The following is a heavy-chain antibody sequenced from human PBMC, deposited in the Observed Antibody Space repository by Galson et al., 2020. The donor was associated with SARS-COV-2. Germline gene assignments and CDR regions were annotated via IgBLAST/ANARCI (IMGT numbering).Heavy chain of an antibody. CDR2: IFHNGAA. Sequence: SETLSLTCTVSGGSIDRPDKYWAWIRQPPGKGLEYIGYIFHNGAAYYSPSLKSRLTISLDTSKDEFYLRLNSVTAADTAVYYCATIPIYGIYWYFDIWGRGTLVSVSS. V-gene: IGHV4-30-4*08. CDR1: GGSIDRPDKY. J-gene: IGHJ2*01. D-gene: IGHD4-17*01. CDR3: ATIPIYGIYWYFDI.